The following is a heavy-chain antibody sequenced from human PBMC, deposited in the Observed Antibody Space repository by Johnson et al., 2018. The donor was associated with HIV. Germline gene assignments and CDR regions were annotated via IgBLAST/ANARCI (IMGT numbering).Heavy chain of an antibody. V-gene: IGHV3-11*06. D-gene: IGHD2-15*01. CDR3: ARDGAIPPGQYCSGGSCHGGNAFDI. CDR1: GFTISSNY. CDR2: INWNGGNT. J-gene: IGHJ3*02. Sequence: QVQLVESGGGLVQPGGSLRLSCAASGFTISSNYMSWVRQAPGKGLEWVSGINWNGGNTSYADSVKGRFTISRDNAKQSLFLQMNSLRAEDTAVYYCARDGAIPPGQYCSGGSCHGGNAFDIWGQGTMVTVSS.